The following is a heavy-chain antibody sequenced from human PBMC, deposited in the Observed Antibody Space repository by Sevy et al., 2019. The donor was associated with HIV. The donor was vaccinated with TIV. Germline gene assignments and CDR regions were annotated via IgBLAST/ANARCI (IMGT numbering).Heavy chain of an antibody. V-gene: IGHV3-23*01. D-gene: IGHD2-8*01. J-gene: IGHJ4*02. CDR3: ANRLGYCTNGVCYLDY. CDR2: ISGSGGST. Sequence: GGSLRLSCAASGFTFSSYAMSWVRQAPGKGLEWFSAISGSGGSTYYADSVKCRFTISRDNSQNKPYMQMNRLTDEDTAVYYCANRLGYCTNGVCYLDYWGQGTLVTVSS. CDR1: GFTFSSYA.